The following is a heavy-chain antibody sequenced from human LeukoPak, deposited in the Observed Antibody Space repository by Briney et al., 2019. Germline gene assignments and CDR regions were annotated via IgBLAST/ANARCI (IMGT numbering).Heavy chain of an antibody. CDR1: GFTFSSYT. CDR2: ISYDGNNK. V-gene: IGHV3-30*04. Sequence: GGSLRLSCVASGFTFSSYTMHWVRQAPGKGLEWVAVISYDGNNKYYADSAQGRFTISRDNSKNTIHLQMNSLRAEDTAMYYCARKGGTMVHYRHFDQWGQGTLVTVSP. CDR3: ARKGGTMVHYRHFDQ. D-gene: IGHD3-10*01. J-gene: IGHJ4*02.